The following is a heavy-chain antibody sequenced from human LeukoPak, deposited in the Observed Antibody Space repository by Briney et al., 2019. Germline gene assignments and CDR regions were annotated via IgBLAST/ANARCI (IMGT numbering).Heavy chain of an antibody. Sequence: PSETLSLTCTVSGGSISSYYWSWIRQPPGKGLEWIGYIYYSGSTNYNPSLKSRVTISVDTSKNQFSLKLSSVTAADTAVYYCAREGQIALDYWGQGTLVTVSS. CDR3: AREGQIALDY. J-gene: IGHJ4*02. CDR1: GGSISSYY. V-gene: IGHV4-59*01. CDR2: IYYSGST.